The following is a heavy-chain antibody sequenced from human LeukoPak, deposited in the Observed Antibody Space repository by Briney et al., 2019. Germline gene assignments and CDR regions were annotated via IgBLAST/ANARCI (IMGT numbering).Heavy chain of an antibody. Sequence: GGSLRLSCAASGFTFNNYEMNWVRQAPGKGLEWVSYISIGGNTIYYADSVKGRFTISRDHAKNSLSLQMNSLRAEDTAVYFCARGGPLIDCWGQGTLVTVSS. V-gene: IGHV3-48*03. CDR3: ARGGPLIDC. CDR1: GFTFNNYE. J-gene: IGHJ4*02. CDR2: ISIGGNTI.